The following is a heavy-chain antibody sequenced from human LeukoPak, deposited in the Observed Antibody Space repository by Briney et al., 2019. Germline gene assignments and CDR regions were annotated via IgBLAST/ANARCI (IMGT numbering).Heavy chain of an antibody. V-gene: IGHV4-34*01. CDR2: INHSGST. J-gene: IGHJ4*02. Sequence: SETLSLTCAVYGGSFSGYYWSWIRQPPGKGLEWIGEINHSGSTNYNPSLKSRVAISVDTSKNQFSLKLSSVTAADTAVYFCARGPPTDYYDSSGFYYVFDYWAREPWSPSPQ. D-gene: IGHD3-22*01. CDR3: ARGPPTDYYDSSGFYYVFDY. CDR1: GGSFSGYY.